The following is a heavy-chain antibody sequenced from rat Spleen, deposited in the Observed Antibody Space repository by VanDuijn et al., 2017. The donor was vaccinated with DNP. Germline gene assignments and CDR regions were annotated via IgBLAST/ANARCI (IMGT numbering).Heavy chain of an antibody. Sequence: EVQLVESGGGLVQPGRSLKLSCAASGFTFSDYYMAWVRQAPTKGLEWVAYIRFDGAITHYGDSVKGRFTISRDNAKSSLYLQVNSLRSEDMATYYCVRWYNSGYYFDYWGQGVMVTVSS. D-gene: IGHD4-3*01. V-gene: IGHV5-22*01. CDR1: GFTFSDYY. J-gene: IGHJ2*01. CDR3: VRWYNSGYYFDY. CDR2: IRFDGAIT.